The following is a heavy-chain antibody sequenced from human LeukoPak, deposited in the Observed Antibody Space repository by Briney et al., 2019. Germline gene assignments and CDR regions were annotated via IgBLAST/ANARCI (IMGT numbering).Heavy chain of an antibody. V-gene: IGHV3-9*01. CDR3: AEARGGYYFDY. Sequence: KPGGSLRLSCAASGFTFDDYAMHWVRQAPGKGLEWVSGISWNSGSIGYADSVKGRFTISRDNAKNSLYLQMNSLRAEDTALYYCAEARGGYYFDYWGQGTLVTVSS. J-gene: IGHJ4*02. D-gene: IGHD6-25*01. CDR1: GFTFDDYA. CDR2: ISWNSGSI.